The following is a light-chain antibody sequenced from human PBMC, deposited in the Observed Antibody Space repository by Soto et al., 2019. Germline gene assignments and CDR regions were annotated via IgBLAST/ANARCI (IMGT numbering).Light chain of an antibody. J-gene: IGKJ1*01. CDR3: QQTYNTPQK. V-gene: IGKV1-39*01. CDR1: QNIFDF. CDR2: AAS. Sequence: DTQMTQSPSSLSASVADRVSITCLASQNIFDFLNWYQQKPGKAPKLLIYAASSLQSGVPSRFSASGSRRDLTLTMSSLQPEDFATYYCQQTYNTPQKFAKGTKVDI.